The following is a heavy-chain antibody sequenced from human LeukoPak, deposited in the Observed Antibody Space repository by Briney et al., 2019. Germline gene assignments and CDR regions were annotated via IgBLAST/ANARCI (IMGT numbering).Heavy chain of an antibody. CDR3: AKGEPGLLWFGEFLFDY. V-gene: IGHV3-23*01. CDR2: IRGSGGGT. D-gene: IGHD3-10*01. CDR1: GFTFSSYA. J-gene: IGHJ4*02. Sequence: GGSLRLSCAASGFTFSSYAMSWVRQAPGKGLEWVSAIRGSGGGTYYADSVKGRFTISRDNSKNTLYLQMNSLRAEDTAVYYCAKGEPGLLWFGEFLFDYWGQGTLVTVSS.